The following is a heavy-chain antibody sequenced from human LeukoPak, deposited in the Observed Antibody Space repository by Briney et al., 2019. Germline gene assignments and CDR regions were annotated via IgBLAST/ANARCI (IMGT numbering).Heavy chain of an antibody. V-gene: IGHV5-51*01. CDR2: IYPGDSDI. J-gene: IGHJ5*02. CDR3: ERRDITSRYVVWFDP. Sequence: GESLKISCKGSGYSFTSYWIGWVRQMPGKGLEWMGIIYPGDSDIRYSPSFQGQVTISADKSINTAYLQWSSLKASDTAIYYCERRDITSRYVVWFDPLGQGTSVTVSS. D-gene: IGHD2-2*01. CDR1: GYSFTSYW.